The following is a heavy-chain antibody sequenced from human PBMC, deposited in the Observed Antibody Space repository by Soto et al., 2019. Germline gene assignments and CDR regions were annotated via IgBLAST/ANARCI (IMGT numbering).Heavy chain of an antibody. Sequence: PSAPLSLTCAFSGVTISTYYWSWIRQPPGKGLEWIGYNYHSGTTNYNPSLKSRVTISVDTSKNQFSLRLTSVTAADTAIYYCVREAYIGYGHAIDHWGQGTLVTVSS. J-gene: IGHJ4*02. CDR2: NYHSGTT. CDR1: GVTISTYY. D-gene: IGHD5-12*01. V-gene: IGHV4-59*01. CDR3: VREAYIGYGHAIDH.